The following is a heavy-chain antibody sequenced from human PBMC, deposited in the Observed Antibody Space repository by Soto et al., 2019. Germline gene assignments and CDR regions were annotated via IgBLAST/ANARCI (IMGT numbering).Heavy chain of an antibody. CDR1: GGSISSYY. Sequence: SETLSLTCTVSGGSISSYYWSWIRQPPGKGLEWIGYIYYSGSTNYNPSLKSRVTISVDTSKNQFSLKLSSVTAADTAVYYCAGDDFWSGYGYWGQGTLVTVSS. J-gene: IGHJ4*02. V-gene: IGHV4-59*01. CDR3: AGDDFWSGYGY. CDR2: IYYSGST. D-gene: IGHD3-3*01.